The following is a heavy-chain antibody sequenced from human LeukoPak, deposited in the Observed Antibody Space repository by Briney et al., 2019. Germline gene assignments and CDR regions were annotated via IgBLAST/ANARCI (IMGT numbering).Heavy chain of an antibody. J-gene: IGHJ4*02. V-gene: IGHV3-21*01. D-gene: IGHD4-23*01. CDR2: ISSSSSYI. Sequence: PGGSLRLSCEVTGFTLSSYWMNWVRQAPGKGLEWVSSISSSSSYIYYADSVKGRFTISRDNAKNSLYLQMNSLRAEDTAVYYCARSRPTTVVTHLDYWGQGTLVTVSS. CDR3: ARSRPTTVVTHLDY. CDR1: GFTLSSYW.